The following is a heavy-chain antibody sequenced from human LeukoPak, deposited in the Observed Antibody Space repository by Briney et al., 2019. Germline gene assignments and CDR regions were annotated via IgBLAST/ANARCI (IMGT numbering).Heavy chain of an antibody. CDR2: ISWNSSSI. Sequence: PGRSLRLPCAASGFTFDDYAMHWVRQAPGKGLEWVSGISWNSSSISYADSVEGRFTISRDNAKNSLYLQMNSLRAEDTALYYCAKDMGIAVAGASEGFDPWGQGTLVTVSS. CDR1: GFTFDDYA. D-gene: IGHD6-19*01. CDR3: AKDMGIAVAGASEGFDP. V-gene: IGHV3-9*01. J-gene: IGHJ5*02.